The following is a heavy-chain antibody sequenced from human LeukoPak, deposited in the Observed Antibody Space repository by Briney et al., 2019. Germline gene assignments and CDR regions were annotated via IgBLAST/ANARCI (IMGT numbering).Heavy chain of an antibody. D-gene: IGHD7-27*01. V-gene: IGHV4-34*01. CDR1: GGCLSGYF. J-gene: IGHJ3*02. CDR2: INHSGTT. CDR3: ARAKVGKPGAFDI. Sequence: SETLSLTCAVYGGCLSGYFWSWIRQPPTKGLEWIGEINHSGTTNYNPSLKSRVTISVDTSKNQFFLKLNSVTAADTAVYYCARAKVGKPGAFDIWGQGTMVTVSS.